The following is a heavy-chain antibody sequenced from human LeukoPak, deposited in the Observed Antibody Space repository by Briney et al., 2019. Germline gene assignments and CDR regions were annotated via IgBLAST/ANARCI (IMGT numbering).Heavy chain of an antibody. CDR3: ARGRWYDFWGGAFDI. CDR1: GFTFSSYA. J-gene: IGHJ3*02. D-gene: IGHD3-3*01. Sequence: GGSLRLSCAASGFTFSSYAMHWVRQAPGKGLEYVSAISSNGGSTHYANSVKGRFTISRDNSKNTLYLQMGSLRAEDMAVYYCARGRWYDFWGGAFDIWGQGTMVTVSS. V-gene: IGHV3-64*01. CDR2: ISSNGGST.